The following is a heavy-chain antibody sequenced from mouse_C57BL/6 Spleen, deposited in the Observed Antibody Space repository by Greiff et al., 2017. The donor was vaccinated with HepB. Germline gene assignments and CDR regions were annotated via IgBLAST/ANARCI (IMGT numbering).Heavy chain of an antibody. J-gene: IGHJ4*01. D-gene: IGHD2-4*01. CDR2: IWRGGST. V-gene: IGHV2-5*01. CDR3: ASQRIDYDGGVYYAMDY. CDR1: GFSLTSYG. Sequence: QVQLQQSGPGLVQPSQSLSITCTVSGFSLTSYGVHWVRQSPGKGLEWLGVIWRGGSTDYNAAFMSRLSITKDNSKSQVFFKMNSLQADDTAIYYCASQRIDYDGGVYYAMDYWGQGTSVTVSS.